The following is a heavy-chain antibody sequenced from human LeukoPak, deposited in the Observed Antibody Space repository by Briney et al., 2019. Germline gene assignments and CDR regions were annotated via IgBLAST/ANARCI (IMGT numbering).Heavy chain of an antibody. D-gene: IGHD3-10*01. CDR2: ISGSGGST. Sequence: GGSLRLSCAASGFTFSNYAMSWVRQAPGKGLEWVSVISGSGGSTSYADSVKGRFTISRDNSKDILYLQMNSLRAEDTAVYYCTLWANFDYWGQGTLVTVSS. V-gene: IGHV3-23*01. CDR3: TLWANFDY. J-gene: IGHJ4*02. CDR1: GFTFSNYA.